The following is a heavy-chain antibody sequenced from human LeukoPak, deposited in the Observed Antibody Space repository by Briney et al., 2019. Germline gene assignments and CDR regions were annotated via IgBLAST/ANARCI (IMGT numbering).Heavy chain of an antibody. Sequence: GGSLRLSCVASGFTFSSYAMTWVRQAPGKGLEWVSVISGSGTGSYYADSVKGRFTISRDNSKNTLYLQMNSLRAEDTDIYYCAKKAEAYGDSVTQHWGQGTLVTVSS. D-gene: IGHD4-17*01. V-gene: IGHV3-23*01. J-gene: IGHJ1*01. CDR3: AKKAEAYGDSVTQH. CDR1: GFTFSSYA. CDR2: ISGSGTGS.